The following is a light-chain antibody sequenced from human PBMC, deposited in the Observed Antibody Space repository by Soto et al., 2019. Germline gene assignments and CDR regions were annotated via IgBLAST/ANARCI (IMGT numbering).Light chain of an antibody. CDR1: QTVSSGY. V-gene: IGKV3D-20*01. CDR3: QQYGSPPNT. CDR2: DAS. Sequence: DIVLTQSPATLSLSPGERATLYCGASQTVSSGYLAWYQQKPGLAPRLLIYDASTRATGIPDRFSGSGSGRDFTLTISSLEPEDFAVYYCQQYGSPPNTFGPGTKLEIK. J-gene: IGKJ2*01.